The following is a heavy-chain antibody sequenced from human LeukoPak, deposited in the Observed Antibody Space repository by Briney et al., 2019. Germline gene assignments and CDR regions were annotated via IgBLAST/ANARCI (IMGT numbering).Heavy chain of an antibody. CDR3: AKDRTVGASYWYFDL. CDR1: GFTFSSYA. J-gene: IGHJ2*01. V-gene: IGHV3-23*01. D-gene: IGHD1-26*01. Sequence: GGSLRLSCAASGFTFSSYAMSWVRQAPGKGLEWVSAISGSGGSTYYADSVKGRFTISRDNSKNTLYLQMNSLRAEDTAVYYCAKDRTVGASYWYFDLWGRGTLVTVFS. CDR2: ISGSGGST.